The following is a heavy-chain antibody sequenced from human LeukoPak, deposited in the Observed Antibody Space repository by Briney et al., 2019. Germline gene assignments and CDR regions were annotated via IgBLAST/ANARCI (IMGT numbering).Heavy chain of an antibody. Sequence: GGSLRLSCVASGFTFNNYWMSWVRQAPGRGLEWVANIKEDGSEKFYVDSVKGRFTISRDNSKNSLYLQMNSLRVEDTAVYYCARGSGSYYNPNALGYWGQGTLVTVSS. J-gene: IGHJ4*02. D-gene: IGHD3-10*01. CDR3: ARGSGSYYNPNALGY. CDR2: IKEDGSEK. CDR1: GFTFNNYW. V-gene: IGHV3-7*01.